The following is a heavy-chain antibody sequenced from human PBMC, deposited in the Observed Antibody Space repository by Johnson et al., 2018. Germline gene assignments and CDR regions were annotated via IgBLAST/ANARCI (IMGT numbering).Heavy chain of an antibody. D-gene: IGHD2-21*01. CDR2: ISSNGGST. CDR3: ARGSGLNAFDI. CDR1: GFTFSSYA. J-gene: IGHJ3*02. Sequence: VQLVESGGGLVQPGGSLRLSCAASGFTFSSYAMPWVRQAPGKGLEYVSAISSNGGSTYYANSVKGRFTISRDNSKNRLYLQMGSLRAEDMAVYYCARGSGLNAFDIWGQGTVVTVSS. V-gene: IGHV3-64*01.